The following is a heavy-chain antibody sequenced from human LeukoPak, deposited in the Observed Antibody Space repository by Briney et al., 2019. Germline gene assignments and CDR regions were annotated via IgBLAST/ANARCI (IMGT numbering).Heavy chain of an antibody. V-gene: IGHV4-39*01. D-gene: IGHD3-22*01. CDR1: GGSISSSVYY. J-gene: IGHJ4*02. CDR3: ARHGKNYYDSAGYYYFEY. Sequence: KPSETLSLTCTVSGGSISSSVYYWGWIRQPPGKGLEWIGTIHYSGSTYYNPSLKSRVTISVDTSKNRFSLNLSSVTAADTAVYYCARHGKNYYDSAGYYYFEYWGQGTPVTVSS. CDR2: IHYSGST.